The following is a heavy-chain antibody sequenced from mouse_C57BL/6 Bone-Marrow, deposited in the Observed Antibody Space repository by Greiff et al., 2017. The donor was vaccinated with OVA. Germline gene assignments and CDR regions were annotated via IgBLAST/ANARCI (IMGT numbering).Heavy chain of an antibody. D-gene: IGHD1-1*01. Sequence: VKLQQPGAELVKPGASVKLSCKASGYTFTSYWMHWVKQRPGQGLEWIGMIHPNSGSTNYNEKFKSKATLTVDKSSSTAYMQLSSLTSEDSAVYYCAREAHYYGSSSFAYWGQGTLVTVSA. V-gene: IGHV1-64*01. J-gene: IGHJ3*01. CDR3: AREAHYYGSSSFAY. CDR1: GYTFTSYW. CDR2: IHPNSGST.